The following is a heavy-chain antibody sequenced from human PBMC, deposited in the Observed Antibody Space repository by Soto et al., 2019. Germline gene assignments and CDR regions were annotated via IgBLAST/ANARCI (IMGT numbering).Heavy chain of an antibody. Sequence: SETLSLTCAVYGGSFSGYYWSWIRQPPGKGLEWIGELNDSGGTNHNASLKSRVTISGDMSKNQFSLKLSFVTAADTAMYYCARARGGVQDWGPGTLVTVSS. CDR3: ARARGGVQD. CDR1: GGSFSGYY. J-gene: IGHJ1*01. V-gene: IGHV4-34*01. CDR2: LNDSGGT. D-gene: IGHD3-10*01.